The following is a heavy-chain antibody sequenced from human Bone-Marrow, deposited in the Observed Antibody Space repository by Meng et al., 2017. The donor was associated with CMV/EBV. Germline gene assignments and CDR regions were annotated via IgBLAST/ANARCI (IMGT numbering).Heavy chain of an antibody. Sequence: GESLKISCAASGFTFSSHAMHWVRQAPGKGLEWVAVISYDGSNKYYADSVKGRFTISRDNSKNTLYLQMNSLRAEDTAVYYCAKDGYGSTHTYYFDHWGQGSLVTVSS. J-gene: IGHJ4*02. CDR1: GFTFSSHA. V-gene: IGHV3-30-3*02. CDR2: ISYDGSNK. D-gene: IGHD3-10*01. CDR3: AKDGYGSTHTYYFDH.